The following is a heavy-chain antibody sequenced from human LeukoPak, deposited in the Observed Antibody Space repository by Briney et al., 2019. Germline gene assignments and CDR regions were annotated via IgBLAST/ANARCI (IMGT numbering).Heavy chain of an antibody. Sequence: PSETLSLTCTVSGGSISSSSYYWGWIRQPPGKGLEWIGSIYYSGSTYYNPSLKSRVTISVDTSKNQFSLKLSSVTAADTAVYYCAAFFDYVWGSYRAWGQGTLVTVSS. CDR3: AAFFDYVWGSYRA. V-gene: IGHV4-39*07. CDR2: IYYSGST. J-gene: IGHJ5*02. CDR1: GGSISSSSYY. D-gene: IGHD3-16*02.